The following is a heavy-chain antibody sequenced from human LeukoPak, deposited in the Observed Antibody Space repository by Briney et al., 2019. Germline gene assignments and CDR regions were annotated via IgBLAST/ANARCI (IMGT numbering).Heavy chain of an antibody. CDR3: LRGLGKAF. J-gene: IGHJ4*02. D-gene: IGHD7-27*01. CDR2: ISTSGDTT. V-gene: IGHV3-48*03. CDR1: GFTFGSYE. Sequence: QPGGSLRLSCTGSGFTFGSYEMNWVRQAPGKGLGWVSYISTSGDTTYYADSVKGRLSLSRDNAKNALYLQVSSLRAEDTAVYYCLRGLGKAFWGQGTLVTVSS.